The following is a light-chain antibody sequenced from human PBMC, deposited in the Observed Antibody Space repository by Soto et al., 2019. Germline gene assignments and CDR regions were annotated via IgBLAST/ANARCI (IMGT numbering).Light chain of an antibody. V-gene: IGKV1-39*01. J-gene: IGKJ3*01. CDR3: QQSYSTLVT. CDR2: AAS. CDR1: QPISSY. Sequence: DIQMTQSPSSLSASVGDRVTITCRASQPISSYLNWYQQKPGKAPKLLIYAASSLQGGVPSRISGSGSGTDFTLTISSPQPEDFATYFCQQSYSTLVTFGPGTKVDI.